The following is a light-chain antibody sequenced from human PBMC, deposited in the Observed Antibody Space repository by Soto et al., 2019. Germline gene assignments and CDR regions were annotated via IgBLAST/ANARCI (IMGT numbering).Light chain of an antibody. CDR3: QQSYTTPFT. Sequence: QMNQTPSSLSASGGDRVTITGRASQSISSYLNWYPQKPGKAPKLLIYAASTLQTGAPSRFAGSGSATDFTLTISSLQPEDFATYYCQQSYTTPFTLGPRT. CDR2: AAS. CDR1: QSISSY. V-gene: IGKV1-39*01. J-gene: IGKJ3*01.